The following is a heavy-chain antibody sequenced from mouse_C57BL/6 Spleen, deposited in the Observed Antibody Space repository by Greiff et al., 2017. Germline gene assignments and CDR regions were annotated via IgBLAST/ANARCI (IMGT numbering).Heavy chain of an antibody. V-gene: IGHV2-9-1*01. CDR2: IWTGGGT. CDR1: GFSLTSYA. D-gene: IGHD2-3*01. CDR3: ARNSVDGYSYYFDY. J-gene: IGHJ2*01. Sequence: QVQLKESGPGLVAPSQSLSITCTVSGFSLTSYAISWVRQPPGKGLEWLGVIWTGGGTNYNSARKSRLSISKDNSKSQVFLKMNSRQTDDKARDYCARNSVDGYSYYFDYWGQGTTLTVSS.